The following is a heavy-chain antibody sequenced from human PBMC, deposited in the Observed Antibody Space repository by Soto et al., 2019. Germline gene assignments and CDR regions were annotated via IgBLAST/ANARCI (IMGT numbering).Heavy chain of an antibody. D-gene: IGHD4-17*01. Sequence: QLQLQESGPGLVKPSETLSLTCTVSGGSISSSNYYWTWIRQPPGKGLEWIGSGTTYNPSLGSRVTISVDASKNQFSLKLNSVNAADTAVYHCATYGGGTGRFDFWGQGTLVTVSS. V-gene: IGHV4-39*01. CDR2: SGTT. J-gene: IGHJ4*02. CDR3: ATYGGGTGRFDF. CDR1: GGSISSSNYY.